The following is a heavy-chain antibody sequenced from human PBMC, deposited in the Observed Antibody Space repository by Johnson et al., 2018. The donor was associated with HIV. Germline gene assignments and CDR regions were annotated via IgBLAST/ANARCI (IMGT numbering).Heavy chain of an antibody. CDR1: GFSFSDFA. CDR3: ARDTKVPRYNWNDGGFDM. V-gene: IGHV3-30*04. J-gene: IGHJ3*02. CDR2: ISYDGSNK. D-gene: IGHD1-1*01. Sequence: QLVESGGGVVQPGRSLRLSCAASGFSFSDFAIHWVRQAPGKGLEWVAVISYDGSNKYYGDSVKGRFTISRDNSKNTLYLQMKSLRAEDTAVYYCARDTKVPRYNWNDGGFDMWGQGTKVTVSS.